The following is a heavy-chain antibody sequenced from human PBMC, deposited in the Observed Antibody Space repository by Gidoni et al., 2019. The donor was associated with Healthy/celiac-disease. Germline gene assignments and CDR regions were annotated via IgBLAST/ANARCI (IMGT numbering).Heavy chain of an antibody. D-gene: IGHD3-9*01. CDR2: IKSKTDGGTT. Sequence: QQLGAGGGLVKAGGSLRPSCAGSGFHFSHPCMRWVRQAPGKGLEWVGRIKSKTDGGTTDYAAPVKVRFTISRDDSKNTLYLQMNSLKTEDTAVYYCTTDGLDWLLQYYYAMDVWGQGTTVTVSS. CDR3: TTDGLDWLLQYYYAMDV. V-gene: IGHV3-15*01. J-gene: IGHJ6*02. CDR1: GFHFSHPC.